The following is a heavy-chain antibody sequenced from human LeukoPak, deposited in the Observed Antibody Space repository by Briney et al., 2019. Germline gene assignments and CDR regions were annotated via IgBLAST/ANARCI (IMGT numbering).Heavy chain of an antibody. V-gene: IGHV3-48*02. J-gene: IGHJ3*02. CDR2: ISSSGSTI. CDR3: ARDQDSSGYYFGAFDI. D-gene: IGHD3-22*01. CDR1: GFTFSSYS. Sequence: PGGSLRLACAASGFTFSSYSMNWVRQAPGKGLEGVSYISSSGSTIYYADSVKGRFTIPRDNAKNSLYLQMNSLRDEDTAVYYCARDQDSSGYYFGAFDIWGQGTMVTVSS.